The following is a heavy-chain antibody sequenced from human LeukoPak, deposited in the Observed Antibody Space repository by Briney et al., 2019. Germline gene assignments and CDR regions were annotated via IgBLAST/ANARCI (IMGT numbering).Heavy chain of an antibody. J-gene: IGHJ3*02. D-gene: IGHD6-19*01. CDR2: IRQDGSEI. CDR3: ARDSSGWALHSFDI. V-gene: IGHV3-7*04. Sequence: GGSLRLSCVASGFTFSSYWMSWVRQAPGKALEWVANIRQDGSEIYYVDSVKGRFTISRDNAKNSLYLQMSSLRVEDTAWYYCARDSSGWALHSFDIWGQGKLAIVSS. CDR1: GFTFSSYW.